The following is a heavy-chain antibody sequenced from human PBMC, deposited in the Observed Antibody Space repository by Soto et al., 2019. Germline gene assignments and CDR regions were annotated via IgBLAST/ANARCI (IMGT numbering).Heavy chain of an antibody. CDR3: ARESGRGETNYYDSSGYLISPRSRYGMDV. D-gene: IGHD3-22*01. J-gene: IGHJ6*02. CDR1: VVSFSGYY. Sequence: ETLSLTCAVYVVSFSGYYWSWIRQPPGKGLEWIGEINHSGSTNYNPSLKSRVTISVDTSKNQFSLKLSSVTAADTAVYYCARESGRGETNYYDSSGYLISPRSRYGMDVWGQGTTVTVSS. V-gene: IGHV4-34*01. CDR2: INHSGST.